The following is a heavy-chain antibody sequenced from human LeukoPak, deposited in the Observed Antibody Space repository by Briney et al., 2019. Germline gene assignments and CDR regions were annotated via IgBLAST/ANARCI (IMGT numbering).Heavy chain of an antibody. CDR3: ARERTIFGVVTNDY. CDR2: INPSGGST. D-gene: IGHD3-3*01. Sequence: ASVKVSCKASGYTFTGYYMHWVRQAPGQGLEWMGIINPSGGSTSYAQKFQGRVTMTSDMSTSTVYMELSSLRSEDTAVYYCARERTIFGVVTNDYWGQGTLVTVSS. J-gene: IGHJ4*02. V-gene: IGHV1-46*01. CDR1: GYTFTGYY.